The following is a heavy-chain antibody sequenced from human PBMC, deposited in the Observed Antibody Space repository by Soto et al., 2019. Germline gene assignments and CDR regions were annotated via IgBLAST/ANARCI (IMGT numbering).Heavy chain of an antibody. CDR3: ARPSGNNERAFDL. CDR1: VFANY. Sequence: EAQVVESGGGLVQPGGSLRLSCATSVFANYLIWVRQAPGKGLECVSGIFGGGRMYYADSVKGRFITSKDNSNNMVYLQMNSLRAEDTAIYYCARPSGNNERAFDLWGRGTVVAVSS. J-gene: IGHJ3*01. CDR2: IFGGGRM. V-gene: IGHV3-53*01. D-gene: IGHD1-26*01.